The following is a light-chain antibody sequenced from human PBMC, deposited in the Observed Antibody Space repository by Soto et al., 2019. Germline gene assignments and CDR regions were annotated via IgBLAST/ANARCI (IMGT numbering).Light chain of an antibody. CDR3: LQGNTYPYT. Sequence: DIQMTQSLSAMSASVGDRVTITCRASRGINNDLAWFQQKPGKAPKCLIYGASKLQSGVPSRFSGSASGTEFTLTINGLQPEDFATYYCLQGNTYPYTFGQGTRVEVK. CDR1: RGINND. V-gene: IGKV1-17*03. J-gene: IGKJ1*01. CDR2: GAS.